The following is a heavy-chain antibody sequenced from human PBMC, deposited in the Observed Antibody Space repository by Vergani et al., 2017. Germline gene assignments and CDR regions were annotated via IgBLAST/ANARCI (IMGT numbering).Heavy chain of an antibody. D-gene: IGHD3-10*01. V-gene: IGHV4-38-2*01. Sequence: VQLQESGPGLVKPSETLSLLRAVSGYPLRRGYYWGWIRQPPGKGLEWIGSIYHSGNTYYNPSLKSRVTISVDTSKNQFSLKLSSVTAADTAVYYCARQPSPVGEDYWDQGTLVTVSS. J-gene: IGHJ4*02. CDR2: IYHSGNT. CDR3: ARQPSPVGEDY. CDR1: GYPLRRGYY.